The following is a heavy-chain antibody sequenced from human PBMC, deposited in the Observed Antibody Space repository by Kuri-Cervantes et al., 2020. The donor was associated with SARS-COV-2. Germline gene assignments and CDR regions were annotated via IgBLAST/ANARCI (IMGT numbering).Heavy chain of an antibody. J-gene: IGHJ5*02. CDR3: ASLRSSAYYYDLPSGP. V-gene: IGHV3-30-3*01. CDR2: ISYDGSNK. D-gene: IGHD3-22*01. Sequence: GGSLRLSCAASGFTFTTYAMNWVRQAPGKGLEWVGLISYDGSNKYYADSVKGRFTISRDNSKNTLYLQMNSLRAEDTAVYYCASLRSSAYYYDLPSGPWGQGTLVTVSS. CDR1: GFTFTTYA.